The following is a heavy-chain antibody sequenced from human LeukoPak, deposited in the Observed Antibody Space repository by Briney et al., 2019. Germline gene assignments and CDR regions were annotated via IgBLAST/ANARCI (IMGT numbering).Heavy chain of an antibody. V-gene: IGHV4-59*01. CDR2: VYHTGST. CDR1: GGSISSYH. D-gene: IGHD3-10*01. CDR3: ASLDSGKFDY. Sequence: SETLSLTCTVSGGSISSYHWSWVRKPPGQGLEWIGYVYHTGSTKYSPSLKSRLTISLDTSMNQFSLKLSSVTAADTAVYYCASLDSGKFDYWGQGTLVTVSS. J-gene: IGHJ4*02.